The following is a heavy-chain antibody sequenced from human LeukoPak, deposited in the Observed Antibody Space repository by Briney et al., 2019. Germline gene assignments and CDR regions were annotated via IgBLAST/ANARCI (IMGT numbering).Heavy chain of an antibody. D-gene: IGHD1-26*01. CDR2: ISSSSSYI. CDR3: ASYPYSGSYFFDY. J-gene: IGHJ4*02. CDR1: GFTFSSYS. V-gene: IGHV3-21*01. Sequence: GGSLRLSCAASGFTFSSYSMNWVRQAPGKGLEWVSSISSSSSYIYYADSVKGRFTISRDSAKNSLYLQMNSLRAEDTAVYYWASYPYSGSYFFDYWGQGTLVTVSS.